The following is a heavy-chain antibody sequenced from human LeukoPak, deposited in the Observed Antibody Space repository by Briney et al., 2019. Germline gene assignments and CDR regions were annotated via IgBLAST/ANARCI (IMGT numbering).Heavy chain of an antibody. V-gene: IGHV3-11*03. J-gene: IGHJ4*02. Sequence: GGSLRLSCAASGFTFSDYYMSWIRQAPGKGLEWVSYISSICSYTNYADSVKGRFTISRHNAKNSLYLQINSLRAKDTAVYYCARTRGYGYGYVYWGQGALVTVSS. CDR2: ISSICSYT. CDR3: ARTRGYGYGYVY. D-gene: IGHD5-18*01. CDR1: GFTFSDYY.